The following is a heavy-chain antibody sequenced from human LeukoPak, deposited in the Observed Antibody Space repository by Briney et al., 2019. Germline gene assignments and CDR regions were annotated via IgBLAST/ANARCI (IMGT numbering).Heavy chain of an antibody. CDR1: GFTFDDYG. V-gene: IGHV3-20*04. CDR2: INWSGGST. J-gene: IGHJ4*02. D-gene: IGHD4-17*01. Sequence: GGSLRLSCAASGFTFDDYGMSWVRQAPGKGPEWVSGINWSGGSTGYADSVRGRFAISRDNAKNSLYLQMNSLRAEDTALYYCARPRLRDYYLDYWGQGTLVTVSS. CDR3: ARPRLRDYYLDY.